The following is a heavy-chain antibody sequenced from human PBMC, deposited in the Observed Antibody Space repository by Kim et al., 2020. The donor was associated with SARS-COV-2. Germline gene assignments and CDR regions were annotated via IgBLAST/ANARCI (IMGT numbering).Heavy chain of an antibody. CDR2: INHSGST. CDR1: GGSFSGYY. Sequence: SETLSLTCAVYGGSFSGYYWSWIRQPPGKGLEWIGEINHSGSTNYNPSLKSRVTISVDTSKNQFSLKLSSVTAADTAVYYCARGHPALMVYAIYYFDYWGQGTLVTVSS. J-gene: IGHJ4*02. D-gene: IGHD2-8*01. CDR3: ARGHPALMVYAIYYFDY. V-gene: IGHV4-34*01.